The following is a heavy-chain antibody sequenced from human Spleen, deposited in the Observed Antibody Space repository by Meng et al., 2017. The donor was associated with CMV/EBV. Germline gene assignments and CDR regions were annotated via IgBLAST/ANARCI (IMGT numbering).Heavy chain of an antibody. CDR2: IMQGGSEK. CDR3: AREGIVPAAPDDYYGMDG. J-gene: IGHJ6*02. D-gene: IGHD2-2*01. CDR1: AFTFSSFT. V-gene: IGHV3-7*01. Sequence: GGSLRLSCAASAFTFSSFTMHWVRQAPGKGREWVANIMQGGSEKYYVDSVKGRVTISRDNAKNSLYLQMNSLKAENKAVYYCAREGIVPAAPDDYYGMDGWGQGTTVTVSS.